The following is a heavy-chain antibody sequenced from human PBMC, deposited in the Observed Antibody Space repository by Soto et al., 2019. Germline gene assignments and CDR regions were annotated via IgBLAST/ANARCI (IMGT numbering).Heavy chain of an antibody. CDR3: ARVHVTAVAGSPFDY. D-gene: IGHD6-19*01. Sequence: AETLSLTCTVSGYSISSGPYWSWIRQPPGKVPEWIASSDHGGTTFYNPSLKSRITISVDTSNTQFSLKLTSVTAADTAVYYCARVHVTAVAGSPFDYWGHGTLVTVSS. V-gene: IGHV4-38-2*02. J-gene: IGHJ4*01. CDR2: SDHGGTT. CDR1: GYSISSGPY.